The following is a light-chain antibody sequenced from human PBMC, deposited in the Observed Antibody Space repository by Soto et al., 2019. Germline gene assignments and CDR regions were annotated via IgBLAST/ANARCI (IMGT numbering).Light chain of an antibody. V-gene: IGKV3-20*01. CDR1: QSVPSDY. CDR3: QQYGSSPST. J-gene: IGKJ4*01. CDR2: GTS. Sequence: EIGLTQSPRTLSLSPGERATLSCRASQSVPSDYLAWYQQRPGQAPRLLMYGTSHRATGIPDRFTGSGSGTDFTLTISRLEPEDFAVYHCQQYGSSPSTFGGGTKVEMK.